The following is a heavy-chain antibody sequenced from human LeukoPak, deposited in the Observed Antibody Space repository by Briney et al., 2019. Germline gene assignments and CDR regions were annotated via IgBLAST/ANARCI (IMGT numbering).Heavy chain of an antibody. V-gene: IGHV3-48*01. CDR3: AKEKEFYFDN. CDR2: ISSSSSTI. CDR1: GFTFSSYS. Sequence: GGSLRLSGAASGFTFSSYSMNWVRKAQGKGLEWVSYISSSSSTIYYADSVKDRFTISRDNSKNTLYLQMNSLRAEDTAVYYCAKEKEFYFDNWGQGALVTVSS. D-gene: IGHD3-10*01. J-gene: IGHJ4*02.